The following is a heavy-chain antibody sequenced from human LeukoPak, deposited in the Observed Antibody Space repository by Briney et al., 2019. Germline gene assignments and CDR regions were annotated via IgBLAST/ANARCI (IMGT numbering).Heavy chain of an antibody. D-gene: IGHD6-19*01. J-gene: IGHJ3*02. CDR3: ARDRPNYSSGWSSDAFDI. CDR1: GFTFSSYG. V-gene: IGHV3-30*02. CDR2: IRYDGSNK. Sequence: GGSLRLSCAASGFTFSSYGMHWVRQAPGKGLEWVAFIRYDGSNKYYADSVKGRFTISRDNSKNTLYLQMNSLRAEDTAVYYCARDRPNYSSGWSSDAFDIWGQGTMVTVSS.